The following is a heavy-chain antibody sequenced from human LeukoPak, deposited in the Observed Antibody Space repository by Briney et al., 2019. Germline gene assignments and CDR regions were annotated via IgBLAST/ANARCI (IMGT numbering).Heavy chain of an antibody. CDR2: IHYSGST. CDR3: ARLHGDYEGDY. D-gene: IGHD4-17*01. V-gene: IGHV4-59*08. CDR1: GGSISGYY. Sequence: SETLSLTCTVSGGSISGYYWSWIRQPPGKGLECIGYIHYSGSTSYNPSLKSRVTISVDTSKNQFSLKLSSVTAADTAVYYCARLHGDYEGDYWGQGTLVTVSS. J-gene: IGHJ4*02.